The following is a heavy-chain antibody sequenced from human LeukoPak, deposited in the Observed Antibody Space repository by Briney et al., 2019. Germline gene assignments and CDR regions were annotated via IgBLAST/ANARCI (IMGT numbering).Heavy chain of an antibody. V-gene: IGHV3-7*02. CDR3: ATLASTARSFDY. J-gene: IGHJ4*02. CDR1: GFTFSSYW. D-gene: IGHD4-17*01. CDR2: IKQHGSEQ. Sequence: PGGSLRLSCAASGFTFSSYWMSWVRQAPGKGLEWVANIKQHGSEQYYVDSVKGRFTISRDNAKNSLYLQMDSLRAEDTAVYYCATLASTARSFDYWGQGTLVTVSS.